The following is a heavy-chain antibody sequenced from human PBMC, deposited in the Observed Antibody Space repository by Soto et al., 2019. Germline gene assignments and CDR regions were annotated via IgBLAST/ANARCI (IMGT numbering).Heavy chain of an antibody. J-gene: IGHJ4*02. CDR1: GFNFSNHW. V-gene: IGHV5-51*01. Sequence: GESLKISCKGSGFNFSNHWIVWVRQMPGKGLDWMGIIYPGDSDTRYSPSFQGQVTISADKSISTAYLQWSSLEASDTAVYYCAKPPDYNWNDYWGQGTLVTVSS. CDR3: AKPPDYNWNDY. CDR2: IYPGDSDT. D-gene: IGHD1-20*01.